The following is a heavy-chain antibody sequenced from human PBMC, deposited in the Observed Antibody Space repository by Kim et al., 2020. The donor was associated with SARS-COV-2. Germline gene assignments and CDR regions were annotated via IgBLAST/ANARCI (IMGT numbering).Heavy chain of an antibody. Sequence: PAVKRRVTISVDTPKTQFSLQLSSVTAADTAVYYCARHPRTHDYYFDYWSQGTLVTVSS. D-gene: IGHD3-3*01. V-gene: IGHV4-59*08. CDR3: ARHPRTHDYYFDY. J-gene: IGHJ4*02.